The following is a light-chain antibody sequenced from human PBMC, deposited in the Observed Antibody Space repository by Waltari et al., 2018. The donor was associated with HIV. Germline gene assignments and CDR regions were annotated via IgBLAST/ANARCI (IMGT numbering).Light chain of an antibody. CDR1: QSVRTN. J-gene: IGKJ1*01. V-gene: IGKV3-15*01. Sequence: EVLLTQSPATLSVSPGDRTTLSCRASQSVRTNLAWYQQRPGQPPRPLIYGASTRATGIAARFSGSGSETEFTLTINSLQSEDYAVYYCQQYDYWPPWTFGQGTKVEMK. CDR3: QQYDYWPPWT. CDR2: GAS.